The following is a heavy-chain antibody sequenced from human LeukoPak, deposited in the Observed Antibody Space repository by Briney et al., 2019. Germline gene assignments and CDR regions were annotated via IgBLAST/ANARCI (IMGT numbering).Heavy chain of an antibody. CDR3: AREGDGDDAFDI. J-gene: IGHJ3*02. Sequence: SETLSLTCAVYGGSFSGYYRSWIRQPPGKGLEWIGEINHSGSTNYNPSLKSRVTISVDTSKNQFSLKLSSVTASDTAVYYCAREGDGDDAFDIWGQGTMVTVSS. CDR1: GGSFSGYY. D-gene: IGHD5-24*01. V-gene: IGHV4-34*01. CDR2: INHSGST.